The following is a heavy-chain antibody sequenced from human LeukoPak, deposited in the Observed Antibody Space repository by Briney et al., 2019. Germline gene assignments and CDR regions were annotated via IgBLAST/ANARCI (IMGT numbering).Heavy chain of an antibody. V-gene: IGHV1-18*01. Sequence: ASVKVSCKASGYTFTSYGISWVRQAPGQGLEWMGWISAYNGNTNYAQKLQGRVTMTTDTSTSTAYMELRSLRSDDTAVYYCARDGPLMTTVPNYEYYYYYYMDVWGKGTTVTVSS. J-gene: IGHJ6*03. CDR1: GYTFTSYG. CDR2: ISAYNGNT. CDR3: ARDGPLMTTVPNYEYYYYYYMDV. D-gene: IGHD4-11*01.